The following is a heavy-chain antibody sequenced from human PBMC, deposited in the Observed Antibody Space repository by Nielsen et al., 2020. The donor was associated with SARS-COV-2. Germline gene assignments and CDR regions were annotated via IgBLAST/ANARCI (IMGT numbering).Heavy chain of an antibody. Sequence: GESLKISCAASGFTFSSYSMNWVRQAPGKGLEWVSSISSSSSYIYYADSVKGRFTISRDNAKNSLYLQMNSLRAEDTALYHCAALNYYDSSGYYGLDVWGQGTTVTVSS. D-gene: IGHD3-22*01. V-gene: IGHV3-21*04. J-gene: IGHJ6*02. CDR2: ISSSSSYI. CDR1: GFTFSSYS. CDR3: AALNYYDSSGYYGLDV.